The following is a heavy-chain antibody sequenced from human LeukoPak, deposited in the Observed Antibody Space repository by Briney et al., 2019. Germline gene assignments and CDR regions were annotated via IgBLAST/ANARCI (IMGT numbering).Heavy chain of an antibody. CDR3: ARAVGIAAAPIDY. Sequence: PGRSLRLSWAASGFTFSSYAMHWVRQAPGKGLEWVAVISYDGSNRYYADSVKGRFTISRDNSKNTLYLQMNSLRAEDTAVYYCARAVGIAAAPIDYWGQGTLVTVSS. CDR2: ISYDGSNR. V-gene: IGHV3-30-3*01. D-gene: IGHD6-13*01. J-gene: IGHJ4*02. CDR1: GFTFSSYA.